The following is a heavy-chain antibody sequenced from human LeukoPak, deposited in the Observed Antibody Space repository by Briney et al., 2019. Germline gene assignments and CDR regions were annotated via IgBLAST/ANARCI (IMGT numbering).Heavy chain of an antibody. CDR1: GFTFSNYW. V-gene: IGHV3-7*01. D-gene: IGHD6-13*01. CDR3: ASGAAAGTWYFDY. J-gene: IGHJ4*02. CDR2: IKTDGSEK. Sequence: PGGSLRLSCEGSGFTFSNYWMGWVRQAPGKGLQWVANIKTDGSEKYYVDSVKGRFTISRDNAKNSLYLQMNSLRAEDTAVYYCASGAAAGTWYFDYWGQGALVTVSS.